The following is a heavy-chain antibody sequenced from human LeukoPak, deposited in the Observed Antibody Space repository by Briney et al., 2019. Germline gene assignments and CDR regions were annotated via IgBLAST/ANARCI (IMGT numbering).Heavy chain of an antibody. CDR3: ASTYGSGSYGLDY. J-gene: IGHJ4*02. V-gene: IGHV4-39*07. CDR2: IYYSGST. CDR1: GGSISSSSYY. D-gene: IGHD3-10*01. Sequence: PSETLSLTCTVSGGSISSSSYYWGWIRQPPGKGLEWTGSIYYSGSTYHNPSLKSRVTISVDTSKNQFSLKLSSVTAADTAVYYCASTYGSGSYGLDYWGQGTLVTVSS.